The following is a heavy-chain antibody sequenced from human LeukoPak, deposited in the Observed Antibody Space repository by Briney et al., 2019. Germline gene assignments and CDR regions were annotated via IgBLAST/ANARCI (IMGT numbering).Heavy chain of an antibody. CDR2: IYTSGST. D-gene: IGHD5-18*01. V-gene: IGHV4-61*02. CDR3: ARVAAMALDY. CDR1: GGSISSGSYY. J-gene: IGHJ4*02. Sequence: SETLSLTCTVSGGSISSGSYYWSWIRQPAGKGLEWIGRIYTSGSTNYNPSLKSRVTISVDTSKSQFSLKLSSVTAADTAVYYCARVAAMALDYWGQGTLVTVSS.